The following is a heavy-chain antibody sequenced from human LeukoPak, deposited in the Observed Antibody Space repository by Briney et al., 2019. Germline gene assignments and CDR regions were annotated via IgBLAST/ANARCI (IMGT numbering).Heavy chain of an antibody. CDR2: IIPIFGTA. D-gene: IGHD6-13*01. CDR3: ARRIAAAGLYFDY. V-gene: IGHV1-69*05. Sequence: SVKVSCKASGGTFSSYAISWVRQAPGQGLEWMGRIIPIFGTANYAQKFQGRVTITTDESTCTAYMELSSLRSEDTAVYYCARRIAAAGLYFDYWGQGTLVTVSS. CDR1: GGTFSSYA. J-gene: IGHJ4*02.